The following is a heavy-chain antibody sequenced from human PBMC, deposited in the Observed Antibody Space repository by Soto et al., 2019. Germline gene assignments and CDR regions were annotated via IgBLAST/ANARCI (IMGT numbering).Heavy chain of an antibody. Sequence: PXGSLRLSCAASGFNFSDHYMNWVRQAPGKGLEWVSYISGSSRYTNFADSVKGRFTISRDNAKNSLYLQMNSLRVEDTAVYYCARHTSGWHYYDYWGQGTPVTVSS. CDR2: ISGSSRYT. D-gene: IGHD6-19*01. CDR1: GFNFSDHY. V-gene: IGHV3-11*06. CDR3: ARHTSGWHYYDY. J-gene: IGHJ4*02.